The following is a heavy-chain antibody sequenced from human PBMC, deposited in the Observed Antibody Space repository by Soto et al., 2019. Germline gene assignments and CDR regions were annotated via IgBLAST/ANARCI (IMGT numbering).Heavy chain of an antibody. CDR3: ARGGGIAVAGIPS. Sequence: SETLSLTCTVSGGSISSGNYCWSWIRQPPGKGLEWIGFIHYSGSSYYNPPLKSRVTISVDKSKNQFSLKLSSVTAAGTAVYYCARGGGIAVAGIPSWGQGTLVTVSS. D-gene: IGHD6-19*01. CDR2: IHYSGSS. V-gene: IGHV4-30-4*01. CDR1: GGSISSGNYC. J-gene: IGHJ4*02.